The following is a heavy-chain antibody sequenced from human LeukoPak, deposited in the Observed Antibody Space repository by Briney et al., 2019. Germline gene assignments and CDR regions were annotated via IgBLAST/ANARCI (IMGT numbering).Heavy chain of an antibody. D-gene: IGHD3-3*01. J-gene: IGHJ4*02. CDR2: ISGSGGST. CDR1: GFTFSSYA. Sequence: PGGSLRLSCAASGFTFSSYAMSWVRQAPGKGLEWVSAISGSGGSTYYADSVKGRFTISRDNSKNTLYPQMNSLRAEDTAVYYCAKDASTWSRLPGWKDYWGQGTLVTVSS. CDR3: AKDASTWSRLPGWKDY. V-gene: IGHV3-23*01.